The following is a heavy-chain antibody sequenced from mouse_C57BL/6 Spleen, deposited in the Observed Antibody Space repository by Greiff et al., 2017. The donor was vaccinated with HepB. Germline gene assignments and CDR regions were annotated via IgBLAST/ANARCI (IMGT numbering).Heavy chain of an antibody. Sequence: QVQLKESGPGLVAPSQSLSITCTVSGFSLTSYGVHWVRQPPGKGLEWLVVIWSDGSTTYNSALKSRLSISKDNSKSQVFLKMNSLQTDDTAMYYCARHYGSSAYYAMDYWGQGTSVTVSS. CDR2: IWSDGST. J-gene: IGHJ4*01. CDR3: ARHYGSSAYYAMDY. V-gene: IGHV2-6-1*01. CDR1: GFSLTSYG. D-gene: IGHD1-1*01.